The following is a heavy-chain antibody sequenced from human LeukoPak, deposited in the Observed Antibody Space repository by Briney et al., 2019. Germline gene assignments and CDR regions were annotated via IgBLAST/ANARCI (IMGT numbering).Heavy chain of an antibody. V-gene: IGHV3-23*01. CDR3: AKAHCCGGSCYPYYYYGMDV. CDR1: GFTFSSYA. CDR2: ISGSGGST. J-gene: IGHJ6*02. D-gene: IGHD2-15*01. Sequence: PGGSLRLSCAASGFTFSSYAMSWVRQAPGKGLEWVSAISGSGGSTYYADSVKGRFTISRDNSKNTLYPQMNSLRAEDTAVYYCAKAHCCGGSCYPYYYYGMDVWGQGTTVTVSS.